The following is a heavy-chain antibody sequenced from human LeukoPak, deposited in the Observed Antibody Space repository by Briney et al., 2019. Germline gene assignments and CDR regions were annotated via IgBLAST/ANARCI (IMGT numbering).Heavy chain of an antibody. D-gene: IGHD3-22*01. CDR3: ARPSHYYDTGYAFDI. CDR1: GFTVSSNY. V-gene: IGHV3-53*01. Sequence: GGSLRLSCAASGFTVSSNYMSWVRQAPGKGLEWVSVIYSGGSTYYADSVKGRFTISRDNSKNTLYLQMDSLRAEDTAVYYCARPSHYYDTGYAFDIWGQGTMVTVSS. J-gene: IGHJ3*02. CDR2: IYSGGST.